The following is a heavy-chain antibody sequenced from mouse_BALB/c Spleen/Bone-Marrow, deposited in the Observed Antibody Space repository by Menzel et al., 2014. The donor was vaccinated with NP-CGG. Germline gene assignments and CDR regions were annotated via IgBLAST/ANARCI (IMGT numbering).Heavy chain of an antibody. J-gene: IGHJ4*01. CDR2: IWGDGST. Sequence: QVQLQQSGPGLVAPSQSLSIPCTVSGFTLXGYGVSWVRQPPGKGLEWLGMIWGDGSTDYNSALKSRLSISKDNSKSQVFLKVSSLQTEDTARYYCARDSFLITRALDYWGQGTSVTVSS. D-gene: IGHD2-4*01. CDR3: ARDSFLITRALDY. CDR1: GFTLXGYG. V-gene: IGHV2-6-7*01.